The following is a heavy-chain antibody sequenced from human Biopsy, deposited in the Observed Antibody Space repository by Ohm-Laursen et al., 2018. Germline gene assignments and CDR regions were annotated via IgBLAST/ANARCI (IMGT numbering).Heavy chain of an antibody. Sequence: GSLRLSCAASGFPFSDYHMRWIRQAPGRGLEWVSYISGGGTIYYGDSMKGRVTISRDNAKNSLYLQMYSLRAEDTAVYYCARDTRWSPYSMDVWGQGTTVTVSS. CDR1: GFPFSDYH. CDR3: ARDTRWSPYSMDV. D-gene: IGHD4-23*01. V-gene: IGHV3-11*01. CDR2: ISGGGTI. J-gene: IGHJ6*02.